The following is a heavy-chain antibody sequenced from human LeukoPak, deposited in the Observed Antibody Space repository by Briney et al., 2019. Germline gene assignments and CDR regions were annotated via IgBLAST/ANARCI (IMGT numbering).Heavy chain of an antibody. J-gene: IGHJ3*02. CDR2: IYYSGST. D-gene: IGHD3-22*01. CDR3: ARQSLWTNYYDSSGAFXI. CDR1: GGSISSSSYY. V-gene: IGHV4-39*01. Sequence: PSETLSLTCTVSGGSISSSSYYWGWIRQPPGKGLEWIGSIYYSGSTYYNPSLKSRVTISVDTSKNQFSLKLSSVTAADTAVYYCARQSLWTNYYDSSGAFXIWGQGTMVTXXX.